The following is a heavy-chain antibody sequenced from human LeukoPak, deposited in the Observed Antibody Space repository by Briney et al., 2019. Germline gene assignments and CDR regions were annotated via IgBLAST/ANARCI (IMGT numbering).Heavy chain of an antibody. D-gene: IGHD6-13*01. CDR1: GFTFSSDA. CDR2: VSGSGSST. CDR3: ARLGSFRPTRYYFDY. Sequence: GGSLRLSCAASGFTFSSDAMSWVRQAPGKGLEWVSSVSGSGSSTYYADSVKGRFTISRDNSKNTLYLQMNSLRAEDTAVYYCARLGSFRPTRYYFDYWGQGTLVTVSS. J-gene: IGHJ4*02. V-gene: IGHV3-23*01.